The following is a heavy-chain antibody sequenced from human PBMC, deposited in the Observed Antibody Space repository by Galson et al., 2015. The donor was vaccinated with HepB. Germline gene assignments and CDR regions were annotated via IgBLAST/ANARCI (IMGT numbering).Heavy chain of an antibody. CDR2: IIPIFGTA. V-gene: IGHV1-69*13. Sequence: SVKVSCKASGGTFSSYAISWVRQAPGQGLEWMGGIIPIFGTANYAQKFQGRVTITADESTSTAYMELSSLRSEDTAVYYCARDRGGDYGVLGYFDYWGQGTLVTVSS. CDR3: ARDRGGDYGVLGYFDY. J-gene: IGHJ4*02. D-gene: IGHD4-17*01. CDR1: GGTFSSYA.